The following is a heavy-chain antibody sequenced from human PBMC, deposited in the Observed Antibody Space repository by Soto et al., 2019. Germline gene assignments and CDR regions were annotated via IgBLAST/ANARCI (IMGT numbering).Heavy chain of an antibody. D-gene: IGHD1-26*01. V-gene: IGHV2-5*02. Sequence: QITLKESGPTLVKPTQTLTLTCTFSGFSLSTSGVGVGWIRQPPGKALEWLALIYWDDDKRYSPSLKSRLTSTKDTSKSQVVLTMTNRDPVDTATYYCAHRPHDVGATSWGQGTLVTVSS. J-gene: IGHJ5*02. CDR2: IYWDDDK. CDR3: AHRPHDVGATS. CDR1: GFSLSTSGVG.